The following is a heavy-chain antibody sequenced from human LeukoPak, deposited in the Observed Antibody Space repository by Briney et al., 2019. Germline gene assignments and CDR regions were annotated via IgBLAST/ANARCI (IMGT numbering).Heavy chain of an antibody. CDR3: ARDLRTVAPDY. J-gene: IGHJ4*02. Sequence: GGSLRLSCAASGFTFSSYWMSWVRQAPGKGLEWVANVKQDGSEKYYVDSVKGRFTIYRDNAKNSLYLQMNSLRAEDTAVYYCARDLRTVAPDYWGQGTLVTVSS. CDR2: VKQDGSEK. D-gene: IGHD6-19*01. V-gene: IGHV3-7*01. CDR1: GFTFSSYW.